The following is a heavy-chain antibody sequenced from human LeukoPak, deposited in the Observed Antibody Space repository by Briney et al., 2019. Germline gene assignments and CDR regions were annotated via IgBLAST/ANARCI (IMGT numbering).Heavy chain of an antibody. J-gene: IGHJ4*02. CDR3: AREVVVATPYFDY. CDR2: IYYSGST. Sequence: SETLSLTCTVSGGSISSYYWSWIRRPPGKGLEWIGYIYYSGSTNYNPSLKSRVTISVDTSKNQFSLKLSSVTAADAAVYYCAREVVVATPYFDYWGQGTLVTVSS. CDR1: GGSISSYY. D-gene: IGHD3-22*01. V-gene: IGHV4-59*01.